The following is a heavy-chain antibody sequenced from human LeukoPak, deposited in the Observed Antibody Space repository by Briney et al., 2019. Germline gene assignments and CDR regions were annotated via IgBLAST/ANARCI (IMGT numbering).Heavy chain of an antibody. CDR2: INPNSGGT. CDR1: GYTFTGYY. D-gene: IGHD3-10*01. Sequence: GASVKVSCKASGYTFTGYYMHWVRQAPGQGLEWMGWINPNSGGTNYAQKFQGRVTMTRDTSTSTVYMELSSLRSEDTAVYYCARDRGSHGVKYYFDYWGQGTLVTVSS. CDR3: ARDRGSHGVKYYFDY. J-gene: IGHJ4*02. V-gene: IGHV1-2*02.